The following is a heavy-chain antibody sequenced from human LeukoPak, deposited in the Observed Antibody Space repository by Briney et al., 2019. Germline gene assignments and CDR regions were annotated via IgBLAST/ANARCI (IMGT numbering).Heavy chain of an antibody. V-gene: IGHV3-30-3*01. D-gene: IGHD6-13*01. J-gene: IGHJ6*02. CDR2: ISYDGSNK. Sequence: PGGSLRLSCAASGFTFSSYAMHWVRQAPGKGLEWVAVISYDGSNKYYAGSVKGRFTISRDNSKNTLYLQMNSLRAEDTAVYYCARDGSARGIYGMDVWGQGTTVTVSS. CDR1: GFTFSSYA. CDR3: ARDGSARGIYGMDV.